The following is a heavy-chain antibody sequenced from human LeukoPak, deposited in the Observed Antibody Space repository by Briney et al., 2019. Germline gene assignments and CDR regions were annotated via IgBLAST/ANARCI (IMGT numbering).Heavy chain of an antibody. Sequence: SETLSLTCTVSGGSISSYYWSWIRQPPGKGLEWIGYIYYSGSTNYNPSLKSRVTISVDTSKNQFSLKLNSVTAADTAVYYCARDRHYDILTGYYTLDYWGQGALVTVSS. CDR3: ARDRHYDILTGYYTLDY. D-gene: IGHD3-9*01. J-gene: IGHJ4*02. V-gene: IGHV4-59*01. CDR1: GGSISSYY. CDR2: IYYSGST.